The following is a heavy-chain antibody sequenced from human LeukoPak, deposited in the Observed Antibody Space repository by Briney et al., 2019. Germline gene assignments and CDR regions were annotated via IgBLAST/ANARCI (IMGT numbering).Heavy chain of an antibody. Sequence: GGSLRLSCAASGFTVSSNYMSWVRQAPGKGLEWVSVIYSGGSTYYAGSVKGRFTISRDNSKNTLYLQMNSLRAEDTAVYYCARVRGSGVPAAILDYWGQGTLVTVSS. CDR3: ARVRGSGVPAAILDY. CDR1: GFTVSSNY. CDR2: IYSGGST. J-gene: IGHJ4*02. D-gene: IGHD2-2*01. V-gene: IGHV3-66*02.